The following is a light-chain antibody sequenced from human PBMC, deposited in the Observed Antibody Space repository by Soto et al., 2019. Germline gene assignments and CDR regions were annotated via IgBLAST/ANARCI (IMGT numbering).Light chain of an antibody. V-gene: IGKV3-11*01. CDR1: QSVSSY. Sequence: EIVMSLSLATLSVSPGERATLSCRASQSVSSYLAWYQQKPGQAPRLLIYDASNRATDIPARFSGSGSGADFTLTISRLEPEDFAVYYCQQRGNWPLTFGGGSMVDVK. CDR2: DAS. CDR3: QQRGNWPLT. J-gene: IGKJ4*01.